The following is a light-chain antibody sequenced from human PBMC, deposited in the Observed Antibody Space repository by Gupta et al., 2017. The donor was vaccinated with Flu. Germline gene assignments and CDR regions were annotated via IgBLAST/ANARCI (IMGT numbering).Light chain of an antibody. CDR1: GLPKKY. CDR2: EDR. CDR3: YSTDTSGNHRV. V-gene: IGLV3-10*01. J-gene: IGLJ3*02. Sequence: GDGLPKKYAYGCQQKSGQAPVLIIYEDRKRPSGIPERFSGSSSGTMTTLTMSGAQVEDEADYYCYSTDTSGNHRVFGGGTNLTVL.